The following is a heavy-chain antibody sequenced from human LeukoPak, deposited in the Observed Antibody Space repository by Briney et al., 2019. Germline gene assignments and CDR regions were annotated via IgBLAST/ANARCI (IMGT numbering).Heavy chain of an antibody. V-gene: IGHV1-18*01. CDR3: ARSLTGIVGATAFDY. D-gene: IGHD1-26*01. CDR2: ISAYNGNT. J-gene: IGHJ4*02. Sequence: ASVKVSCKASGYTFTSYGISWVRQAPGQGLEWMGWISAYNGNTNYAQKLQGRVTMTTDTSTSTAYMELSSLRSEDTAVYYCARSLTGIVGATAFDYWGQGTLVTVSS. CDR1: GYTFTSYG.